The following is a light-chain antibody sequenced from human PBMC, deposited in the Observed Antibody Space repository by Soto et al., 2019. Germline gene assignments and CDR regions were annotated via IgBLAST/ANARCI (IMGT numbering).Light chain of an antibody. J-gene: IGKJ1*01. CDR3: QQYNDWPQT. V-gene: IGKV3-15*01. Sequence: EIVLTQSPVTLSVSPGERATLSCTASQRVGSNLAWYQQKPGQAPRLLIYGASTRATGIPDTFSGSGSATAFTLTISSLQSYDFAVYYCQQYNDWPQTCGQGTNVEIK. CDR2: GAS. CDR1: QRVGSN.